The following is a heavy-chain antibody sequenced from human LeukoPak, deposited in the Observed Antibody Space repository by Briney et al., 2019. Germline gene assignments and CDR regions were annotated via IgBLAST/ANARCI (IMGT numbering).Heavy chain of an antibody. Sequence: LMNPSATLSLTCTVSGGSISSYYWSWIRQPPGKGLEWGGYIYYSGSTNYNPSLKSRVTISGDTSKNQFSLKLSSVTAADTAVYYCARGIAVADYYFDYWGQGTLVTVSS. D-gene: IGHD6-19*01. CDR2: IYYSGST. CDR3: ARGIAVADYYFDY. CDR1: GGSISSYY. J-gene: IGHJ4*02. V-gene: IGHV4-59*01.